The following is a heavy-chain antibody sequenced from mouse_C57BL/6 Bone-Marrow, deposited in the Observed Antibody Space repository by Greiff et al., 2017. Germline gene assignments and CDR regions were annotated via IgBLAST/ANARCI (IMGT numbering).Heavy chain of an antibody. CDR2: IYPGSGNT. Sequence: VKLQESGAELVRPRASVKLSCKASGYTFTDYYINWVKQRPGQGLEWIARIYPGSGNTYYNEKFKGKATLTAEKSSSTAYMQLSSLTSEDSAVYFCARGDYGSSYWYFDVWGTGTTVTVSS. CDR3: ARGDYGSSYWYFDV. J-gene: IGHJ1*03. D-gene: IGHD1-1*01. V-gene: IGHV1-76*01. CDR1: GYTFTDYY.